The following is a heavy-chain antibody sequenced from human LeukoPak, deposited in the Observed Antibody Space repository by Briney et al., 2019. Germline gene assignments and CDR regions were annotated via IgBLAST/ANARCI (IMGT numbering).Heavy chain of an antibody. Sequence: SVKVSCKASGGTFSNYAINWVRQAPGQGLEWMGGIIPIFSTANYAQKFQGRVTITVDKSTNTAHMELSSLRSDDTAVFYCARGRVNTMIRGIIPPFDYWGQGTLVTVSS. D-gene: IGHD3-10*01. CDR1: GGTFSNYA. V-gene: IGHV1-69*06. CDR2: IIPIFSTA. CDR3: ARGRVNTMIRGIIPPFDY. J-gene: IGHJ4*02.